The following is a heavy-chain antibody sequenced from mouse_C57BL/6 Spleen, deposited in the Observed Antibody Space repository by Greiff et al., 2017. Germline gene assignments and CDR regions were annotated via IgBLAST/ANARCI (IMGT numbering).Heavy chain of an antibody. J-gene: IGHJ1*03. CDR2: IDPSDSYT. CDR3: ARRGTTVDDWYFDV. Sequence: QVQLQQPGAELVRPGTSVKLSCKASGYTFTSYWMHWVKQRPGQGLEWIGVIDPSDSYTNYNQKFKGKATLTVDTSSSTAYMQLSSLTSEDSAVDECARRGTTVDDWYFDVWGTGTTVTVSS. D-gene: IGHD1-1*01. CDR1: GYTFTSYW. V-gene: IGHV1-59*01.